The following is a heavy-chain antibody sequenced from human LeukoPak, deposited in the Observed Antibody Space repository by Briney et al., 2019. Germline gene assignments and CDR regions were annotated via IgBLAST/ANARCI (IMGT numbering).Heavy chain of an antibody. D-gene: IGHD6-19*01. V-gene: IGHV3-9*03. CDR3: AKDIAAGDGGWTSAFDI. J-gene: IGHJ3*02. CDR1: GFTFDDYA. CDR2: ISWNSGSI. Sequence: PGGSLRLSCAASGFTFDDYAMHWVRQAPGKGLEWVSGISWNSGSIGYADSAKGRFTISRDNAKNSLYLQMNSLRAEDMALYYCAKDIAAGDGGWTSAFDIWGQGTMVTVSS.